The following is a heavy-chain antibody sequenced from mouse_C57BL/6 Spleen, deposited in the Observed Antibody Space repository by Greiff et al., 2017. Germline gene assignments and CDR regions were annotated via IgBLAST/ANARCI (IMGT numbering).Heavy chain of an antibody. V-gene: IGHV1-54*01. J-gene: IGHJ2*01. Sequence: VKLQESGAELVRPGTSVKVSCKASGYAFTNYLIEWVKQRPGQGLEWIGVINPGSGGTNYNEKFKGKATLTADKSSSTAYMQLSSLTSEDSAVYFCARSTTERYFDYWGQGTTLTVSS. CDR2: INPGSGGT. CDR1: GYAFTNYL. D-gene: IGHD1-1*01. CDR3: ARSTTERYFDY.